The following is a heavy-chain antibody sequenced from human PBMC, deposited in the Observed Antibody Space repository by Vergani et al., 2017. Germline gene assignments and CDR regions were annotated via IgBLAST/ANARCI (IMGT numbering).Heavy chain of an antibody. J-gene: IGHJ6*02. CDR1: GYTFTGYY. CDR2: INPNSGGT. Sequence: QVQLVQSGAEVKKPGASVKVSCKASGYTFTGYYMHWVRQAPGQGLEWMGWINPNSGGTNYAQKFPGRVTMTWDTSISTAYMELSRLRSDDTAVYYCARSFQHCSGGSCSGVYYYYYGMDVWGQGTTVTVSS. D-gene: IGHD2-15*01. V-gene: IGHV1-2*02. CDR3: ARSFQHCSGGSCSGVYYYYYGMDV.